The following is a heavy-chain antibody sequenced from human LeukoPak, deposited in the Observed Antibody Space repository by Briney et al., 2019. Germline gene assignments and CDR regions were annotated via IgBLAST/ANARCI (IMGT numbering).Heavy chain of an antibody. D-gene: IGHD6-19*01. J-gene: IGHJ4*02. CDR2: IKQDGSEK. CDR3: ARDYGWLQFDL. V-gene: IGHV3-7*01. Sequence: PGGSLRLSCAASGFTFSNYWMNWVRQAPGKGLEWVAIIKQDGSEKRYVDSVKGRFTISRDNAKNSLFLQMNSLRADDTAVYYCARDYGWLQFDLWGQGTLVAVSS. CDR1: GFTFSNYW.